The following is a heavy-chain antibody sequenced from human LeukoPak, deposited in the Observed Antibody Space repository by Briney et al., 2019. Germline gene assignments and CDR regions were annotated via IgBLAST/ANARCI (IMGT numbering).Heavy chain of an antibody. CDR1: GFTFSSYA. V-gene: IGHV3-23*01. Sequence: GSLRLSCAASGFTFSSYAMSWVRQAPGKGLEWVSAISGSGGSTYYADSVKGRFTISRDNSKNTLYLQMNSLRAEDTAVYYCASGSSRAYCGGDCYIWGQGTLVTVSS. J-gene: IGHJ4*02. CDR2: ISGSGGST. CDR3: ASGSSRAYCGGDCYI. D-gene: IGHD2-21*02.